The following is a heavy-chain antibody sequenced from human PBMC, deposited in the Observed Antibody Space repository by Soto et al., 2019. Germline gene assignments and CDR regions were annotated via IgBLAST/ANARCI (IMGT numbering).Heavy chain of an antibody. CDR3: AREYSSGWYELVDY. CDR2: IYYSGST. Sequence: SETLSLTCTVSGGSISSYYWSWIRQPPGKGLEWIGYIYYSGSTNYNPSLKSRVTISVDTSKNQFSLKLSSVTAADTAVYYCAREYSSGWYELVDYWGQGTLVTVSS. J-gene: IGHJ4*02. D-gene: IGHD6-19*01. V-gene: IGHV4-59*01. CDR1: GGSISSYY.